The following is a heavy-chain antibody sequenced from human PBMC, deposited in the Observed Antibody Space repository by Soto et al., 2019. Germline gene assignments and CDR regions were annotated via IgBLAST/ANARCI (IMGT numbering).Heavy chain of an antibody. CDR2: ISYDGSNK. CDR3: ARDYFDY. J-gene: IGHJ4*02. CDR1: GFTFSSYA. V-gene: IGHV3-30-3*01. Sequence: QPGGSLRLSCAASGFTFSSYAMHWVRQAPGKGLEWVAVISYDGSNKYYADSVKGRFTISRDNSKNTLYLQMNSLRAEDTAVYYCARDYFDYWGQGTLVTVSS.